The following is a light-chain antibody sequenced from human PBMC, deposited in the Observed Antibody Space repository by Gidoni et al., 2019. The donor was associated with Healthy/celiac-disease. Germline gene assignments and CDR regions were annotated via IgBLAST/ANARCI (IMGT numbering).Light chain of an antibody. V-gene: IGKV4-1*01. CDR1: QNVLYSSNNKNY. Sequence: DIVMTQSPDSLAVSLGERATINCKSSQNVLYSSNNKNYLAWYHQKPGQPPKLLIYWASTRESGVPERLSGSGSGTDFTLTISSLQAEDVAVYYCQQYYSTPRTFGQGTKVEIK. J-gene: IGKJ1*01. CDR2: WAS. CDR3: QQYYSTPRT.